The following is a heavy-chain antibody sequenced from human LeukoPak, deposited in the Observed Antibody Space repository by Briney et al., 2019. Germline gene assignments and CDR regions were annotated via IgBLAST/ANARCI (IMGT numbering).Heavy chain of an antibody. V-gene: IGHV4-34*01. J-gene: IGHJ5*02. D-gene: IGHD2-15*01. Sequence: SETLSLTCGIYGGSFSGYYWSWIRQPPGKGLEWIGEVNHSGSANYNPSLKSRVTISVDTSKTQFSLKLSSVTAADTAVYYCARGIVLLVAACFDPWGQGTLVIVSS. CDR1: GGSFSGYY. CDR2: VNHSGSA. CDR3: ARGIVLLVAACFDP.